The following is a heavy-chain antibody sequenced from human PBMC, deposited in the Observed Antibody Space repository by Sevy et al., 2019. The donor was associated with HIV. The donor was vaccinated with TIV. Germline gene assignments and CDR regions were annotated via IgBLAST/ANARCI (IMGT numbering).Heavy chain of an antibody. V-gene: IGHV3-30-3*01. CDR3: ARNQLGSIDY. J-gene: IGHJ4*02. CDR2: VSSDGSEI. D-gene: IGHD7-27*01. Sequence: GGSLRLSCAVSGFTFSTYAMHWVRQAPGKGLECVAFVSSDGSEINYADSGKGRFTISRDNSRNTLYLQMNSLRTEDTALHYCARNQLGSIDYWGQGTLVTVSS. CDR1: GFTFSTYA.